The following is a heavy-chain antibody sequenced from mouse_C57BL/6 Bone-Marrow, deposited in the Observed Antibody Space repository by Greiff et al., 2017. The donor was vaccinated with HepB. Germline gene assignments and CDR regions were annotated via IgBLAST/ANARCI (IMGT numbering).Heavy chain of an antibody. CDR2: ISDGGSYT. J-gene: IGHJ4*01. CDR1: GFTFSSYA. V-gene: IGHV5-4*03. Sequence: EVKLVESGGGLVKPGGSLKLSCAASGFTFSSYAMSWVRQTPEKRLEWVATISDGGSYTYYPDNVKGRFTISRDNAKNNLYLQMSQLKSEDTAMYYCARDYYGSRYLYYYAMDYWGQGTSVTVSS. CDR3: ARDYYGSRYLYYYAMDY. D-gene: IGHD1-1*01.